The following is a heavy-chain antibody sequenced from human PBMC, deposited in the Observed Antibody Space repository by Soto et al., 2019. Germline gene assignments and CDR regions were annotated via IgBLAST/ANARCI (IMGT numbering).Heavy chain of an antibody. CDR1: GGSISGSHYH. CDR2: IHYSGRV. V-gene: IGHV4-39*02. Sequence: SETLSLTCTVSGGSISGSHYHWGWIRQPPGKGLEWIGSIHYSGRVFYKSSLLGRVTISVDTSKNQFSLKLSSVTAADTAVYYCARDNFPIVVDGTNYGGQGTLVTVS. D-gene: IGHD6-13*01. J-gene: IGHJ4*02. CDR3: ARDNFPIVVDGTNY.